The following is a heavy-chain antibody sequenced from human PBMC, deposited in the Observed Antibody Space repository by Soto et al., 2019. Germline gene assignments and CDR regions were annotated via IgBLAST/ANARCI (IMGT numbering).Heavy chain of an antibody. CDR3: ASVKGQWEGQD. J-gene: IGHJ4*02. Sequence: QVQLVQSGAEVKKPGSSVKVSCKASGGTFSSYTISWVRQAPGQGLEWMGRIIPILGIANYAQKFQGRVTITADKSTITAYMELSSLRSEDTAVYYCASVKGQWEGQDWGQGTLGTVSS. CDR2: IIPILGIA. V-gene: IGHV1-69*02. CDR1: GGTFSSYT. D-gene: IGHD1-26*01.